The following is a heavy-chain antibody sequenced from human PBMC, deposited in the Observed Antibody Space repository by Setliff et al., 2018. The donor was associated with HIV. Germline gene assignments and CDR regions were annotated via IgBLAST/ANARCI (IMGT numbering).Heavy chain of an antibody. CDR3: ARGARLLAGYSDRWDYYYMGV. CDR1: GGSIRSSSYY. V-gene: IGHV4-39*01. CDR2: IYYRGNT. D-gene: IGHD6-13*01. Sequence: PSETLSLTCNVSGGSIRSSSYYWGWIRQPPGKGLEWIGSIYYRGNTYYNPSLKSRVTISVDTSKNQFSLKLTSVTAADTAVYYCARGARLLAGYSDRWDYYYMGVWGKGTTVTVSS. J-gene: IGHJ6*03.